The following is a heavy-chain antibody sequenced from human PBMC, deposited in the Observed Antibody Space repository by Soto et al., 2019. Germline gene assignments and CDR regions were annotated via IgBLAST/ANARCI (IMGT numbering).Heavy chain of an antibody. J-gene: IGHJ4*02. CDR2: ISYVGSNK. CDR1: GFTFSSYG. V-gene: IGHV3-30*18. D-gene: IGHD5-18*01. Sequence: QVQLVESGGGVVQPGRSLRLSCAASGFTFSSYGMHWVRQAPGKGLEWVAVISYVGSNKYYADSVKGRFTISRDNSKNTLYLQMNSLRAEDTAVYYCAKSRRYSYGYLDYWGQGTLVTVSS. CDR3: AKSRRYSYGYLDY.